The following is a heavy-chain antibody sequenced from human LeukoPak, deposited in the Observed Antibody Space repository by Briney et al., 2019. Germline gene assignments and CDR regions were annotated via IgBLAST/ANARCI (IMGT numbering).Heavy chain of an antibody. D-gene: IGHD3-9*01. Sequence: PGGSLRLSCAASGFTFSSYAMHWVRQAPSKGLEWVAVISYDGSNKYYADSVKGRFTISRDNSKNTLYLQMNSLRAEDTAVYYCARVHYFDWFADAFDIWGQGTMVTVSS. CDR3: ARVHYFDWFADAFDI. CDR2: ISYDGSNK. CDR1: GFTFSSYA. J-gene: IGHJ3*02. V-gene: IGHV3-30-3*01.